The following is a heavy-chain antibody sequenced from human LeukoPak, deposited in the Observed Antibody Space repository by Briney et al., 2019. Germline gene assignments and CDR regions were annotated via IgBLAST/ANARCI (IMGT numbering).Heavy chain of an antibody. D-gene: IGHD1-26*01. CDR1: GGSFSGYY. V-gene: IGHV4-34*01. CDR2: INHSGST. Sequence: SETLSLTCAVYGGSFSGYYWSWIRQPPGKGLEWIGEINHSGSTNYNPSLKSRVTISVDTSKNQFFLKLSSVTAADTAVYYCARYGATMIDYWGQGTLVTVSS. J-gene: IGHJ4*02. CDR3: ARYGATMIDY.